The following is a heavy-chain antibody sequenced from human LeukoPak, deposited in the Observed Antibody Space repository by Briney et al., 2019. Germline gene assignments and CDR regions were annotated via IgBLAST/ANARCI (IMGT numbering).Heavy chain of an antibody. Sequence: ASVKVSCKASGYTFTNYGLSWVRQAPGQGLEWLGWISAYNGNTNYAQKAQDRVTMTTDTSTSTAYMELRSLRSDDTAVYYCARGGPFPSSSSSREYYLDYWGQGTLATVSS. D-gene: IGHD6-6*01. CDR3: ARGGPFPSSSSSREYYLDY. CDR1: GYTFTNYG. V-gene: IGHV1-18*01. J-gene: IGHJ4*02. CDR2: ISAYNGNT.